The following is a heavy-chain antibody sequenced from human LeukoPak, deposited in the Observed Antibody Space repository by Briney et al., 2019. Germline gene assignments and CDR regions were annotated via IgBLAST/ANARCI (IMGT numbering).Heavy chain of an antibody. CDR2: IYHSGST. CDR3: AKSNGYGLVDI. V-gene: IGHV4-38-2*02. CDR1: GYSISSGYY. Sequence: SETLSLTCTVSGYSISSGYYWGWIRQPPGKGLEWIGSIYHSGSTYYNPSLKSRVTISVDTSKNQFSLKLNSVTAADTSVYYCAKSNGYGLVDIWGQGTMVTVSS. J-gene: IGHJ3*02. D-gene: IGHD3-10*01.